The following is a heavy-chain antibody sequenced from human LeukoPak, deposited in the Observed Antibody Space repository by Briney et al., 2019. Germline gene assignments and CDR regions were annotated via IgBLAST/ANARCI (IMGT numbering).Heavy chain of an antibody. Sequence: GRSLRLSCAASGFIFRSYAMHWVRQAPGKGLEWVAVISYDRSNKYYADSVKGRFTISRDNSKNTLYLQMNSLRDEDTAVYYCARENPRAFDIWGQGTMVTVSS. CDR1: GFIFRSYA. CDR2: ISYDRSNK. CDR3: ARENPRAFDI. V-gene: IGHV3-30-3*01. J-gene: IGHJ3*02.